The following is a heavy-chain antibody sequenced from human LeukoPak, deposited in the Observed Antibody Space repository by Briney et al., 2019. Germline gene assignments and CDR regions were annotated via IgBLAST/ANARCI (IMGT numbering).Heavy chain of an antibody. CDR2: INHSGST. CDR1: GGSFSGYY. Sequence: PSETLSLTCAVYGGSFSGYYWSWIRQPPGKGLEWIGEINHSGSTNYNPSLKSRVTISVDTSKNQFSLKLSSVTAADTAVYYCATRGELERHWFDPWGQGTLVTVSS. V-gene: IGHV4-34*01. J-gene: IGHJ5*02. D-gene: IGHD1-1*01. CDR3: ATRGELERHWFDP.